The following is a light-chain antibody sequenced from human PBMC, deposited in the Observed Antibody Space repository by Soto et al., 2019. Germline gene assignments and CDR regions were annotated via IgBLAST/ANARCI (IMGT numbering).Light chain of an antibody. CDR2: GAS. Sequence: EIVLTQSPGTLSSSPGERATLSCRTSRSDRNTYLAWYQQKPGQAPRLLIYGASSRATGIPDRFSGSGSGTDFTLTISRLEPEDFAVYYCQQYGASPPVYAFGQGTKLEIK. CDR3: QQYGASPPVYA. V-gene: IGKV3-20*01. J-gene: IGKJ2*01. CDR1: RSDRNTY.